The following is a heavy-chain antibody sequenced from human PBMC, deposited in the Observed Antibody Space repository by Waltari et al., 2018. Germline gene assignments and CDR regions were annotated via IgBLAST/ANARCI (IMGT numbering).Heavy chain of an antibody. V-gene: IGHV4-34*01. CDR1: GGSFSGYY. CDR3: ARGRGAKYSGSYYDY. D-gene: IGHD1-26*01. CDR2: INHSGST. Sequence: QVQLQQWGAGLLKPSETLSLTCAVYGGSFSGYYWSWIRQPPGKGLEWIGEINHSGSTNYNPSLKSRVTISVDTSKNQFSLKLSSVTAADTAVYYCARGRGAKYSGSYYDYWGQGTLVTVSS. J-gene: IGHJ4*02.